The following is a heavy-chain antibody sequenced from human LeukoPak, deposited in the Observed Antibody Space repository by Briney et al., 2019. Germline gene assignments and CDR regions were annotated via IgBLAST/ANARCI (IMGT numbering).Heavy chain of an antibody. CDR1: GFTFSSYG. V-gene: IGHV3-30*18. J-gene: IGHJ4*02. CDR3: AKDSSVVVAADY. Sequence: PGRSLRLCCAASGFTFSSYGMHWVRQAPGKGLEWVGVISYDGSNKYNADSVKGRFTISRDNSKNTLYLQMNSLRAEDTAVYYCAKDSSVVVAADYWGQGTLVTVSS. D-gene: IGHD2-15*01. CDR2: ISYDGSNK.